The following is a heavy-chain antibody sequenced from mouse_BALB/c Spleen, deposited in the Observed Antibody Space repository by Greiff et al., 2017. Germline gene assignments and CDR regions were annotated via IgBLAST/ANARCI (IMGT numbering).Heavy chain of an antibody. Sequence: QVQLQQSGAELMKPGASVKISCKATGYTFSSYWIEWVKQRPGHGLEWIGEILPGSGSTNYNEKFKGKATFTADTSSNTAYMQLSSLTSEDSAVYYCARTGGNYHYAMDYWGQGTSVTVSS. V-gene: IGHV1-9*01. CDR3: ARTGGNYHYAMDY. J-gene: IGHJ4*01. CDR2: ILPGSGST. D-gene: IGHD2-1*01. CDR1: GYTFSSYW.